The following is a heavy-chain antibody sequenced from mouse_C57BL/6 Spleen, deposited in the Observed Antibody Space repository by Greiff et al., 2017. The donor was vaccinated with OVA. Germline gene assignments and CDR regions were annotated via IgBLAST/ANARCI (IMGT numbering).Heavy chain of an antibody. J-gene: IGHJ1*03. D-gene: IGHD1-1*01. CDR3: ARDYYGSSYEGWYFDV. Sequence: EVQVVESGPGLVKPSQSLSLTCSVTGYSITSGYYWNWIRQFPGNQLEWMGYISYDGSNNYNPSLKNRISITRDTSKNQFFLKLNSVTTEDTATYYCARDYYGSSYEGWYFDVWGTGTTVTVSS. V-gene: IGHV3-6*01. CDR2: ISYDGSN. CDR1: GYSITSGYY.